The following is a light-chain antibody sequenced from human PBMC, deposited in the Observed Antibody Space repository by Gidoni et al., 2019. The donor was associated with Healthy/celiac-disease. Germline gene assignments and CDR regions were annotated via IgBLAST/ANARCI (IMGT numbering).Light chain of an antibody. V-gene: IGKV3-11*01. CDR2: DPS. CDR3: QQRSNWPPT. J-gene: IGKJ1*01. Sequence: IVLTQAPATLSLSPGERATISCRASQNVSSYLAWYQQKPGQAPRFLIYDPSNRPTVIPAWFSGSGSGTDFPLTITTREPEDFEVYYCQQRSNWPPTFAQGTKVEI. CDR1: QNVSSY.